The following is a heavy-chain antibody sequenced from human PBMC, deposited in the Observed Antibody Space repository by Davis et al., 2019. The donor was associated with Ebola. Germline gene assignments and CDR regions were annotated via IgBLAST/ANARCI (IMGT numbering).Heavy chain of an antibody. J-gene: IGHJ4*02. Sequence: SETLSLTCTVSGDSITSGDYYWSWIRQPPGKGLEWIGYIFHSGNTYYNPSLKSRVSMSVDTSKNQFSLKLSSVTAADTAMYNCARFFSSGYYYFDYWGQGTPVTVSS. CDR2: IFHSGNT. CDR3: ARFFSSGYYYFDY. V-gene: IGHV4-30-4*01. CDR1: GDSITSGDYY. D-gene: IGHD3-22*01.